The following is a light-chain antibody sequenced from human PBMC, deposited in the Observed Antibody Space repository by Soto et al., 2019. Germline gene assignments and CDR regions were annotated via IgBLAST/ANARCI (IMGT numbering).Light chain of an antibody. CDR3: CSYTSSSTV. V-gene: IGLV2-14*03. J-gene: IGLJ2*01. CDR1: SNDVGGYNY. Sequence: QSALTQPASVSGSPGQSITISCTGTSNDVGGYNYVSWYQQHPGKAPKLMIYDVSNRPSGVSNRFSGSKSGNTASLTISGLQAEDEADYYCCSYTSSSTVFGGGTKVTVL. CDR2: DVS.